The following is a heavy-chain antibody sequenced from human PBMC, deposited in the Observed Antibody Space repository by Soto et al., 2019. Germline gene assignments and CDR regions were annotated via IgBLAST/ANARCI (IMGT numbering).Heavy chain of an antibody. D-gene: IGHD3-3*01. CDR2: IYYSGST. CDR1: GGSISSSSYY. V-gene: IGHV4-39*01. Sequence: SLTCTVSGGSISSSSYYWGWIRQPPGKGLEWIGSIYYSGSTYYNPSRKSGVTISLDTSKNQSSLKMSSVTAADTAVYSCARLLFWSGYSGKGYYYYGMDVWGQGTTVTVSS. J-gene: IGHJ6*02. CDR3: ARLLFWSGYSGKGYYYYGMDV.